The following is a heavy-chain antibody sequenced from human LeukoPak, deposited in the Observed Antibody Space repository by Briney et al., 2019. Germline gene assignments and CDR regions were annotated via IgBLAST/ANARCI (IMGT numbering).Heavy chain of an antibody. Sequence: GGSLRLSCAASGFTFSSYAMSWVRQAPGKGLEWVSAISGSGGSTYYADSVKGRFTISRDNSKNTLYLQMNSLRAEGTAVYYCAKEGLAYYYDSSGYPAFDYWGQGTLVTVSS. CDR3: AKEGLAYYYDSSGYPAFDY. D-gene: IGHD3-22*01. V-gene: IGHV3-23*01. CDR2: ISGSGGST. J-gene: IGHJ4*02. CDR1: GFTFSSYA.